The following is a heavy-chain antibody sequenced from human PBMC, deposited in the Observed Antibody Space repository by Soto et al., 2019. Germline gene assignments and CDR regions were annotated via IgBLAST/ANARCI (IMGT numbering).Heavy chain of an antibody. CDR1: GDSISESSAG. J-gene: IGHJ3*02. CDR2: TYYRSKWYN. CDR3: ARGYGLTDDAFDI. V-gene: IGHV6-1*01. D-gene: IGHD2-15*01. Sequence: SQTLILTSAISGDSISESSAGCNWIRRSPSRGLEWLGRTYYRSKWYNDYAVSVKSRITINPDTSKNQFSLQLNSVTPEDTAVYYCARGYGLTDDAFDIWGQGTMVTVSS.